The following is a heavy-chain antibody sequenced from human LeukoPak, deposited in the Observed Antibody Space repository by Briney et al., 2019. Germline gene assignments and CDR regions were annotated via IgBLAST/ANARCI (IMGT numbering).Heavy chain of an antibody. V-gene: IGHV3-53*01. CDR2: IYSGGST. Sequence: PGGSLRLSCAASGFTVSSNYMSWVRQAPGKGLEWVSVIYSGGSTYYADSVKGRFTIPRDNSKNTLYLQMNSLRAEDTAVYYCAKGRGSSSWYAGDAFDIWGQGTMVTVSS. J-gene: IGHJ3*02. CDR3: AKGRGSSSWYAGDAFDI. D-gene: IGHD6-13*01. CDR1: GFTVSSNY.